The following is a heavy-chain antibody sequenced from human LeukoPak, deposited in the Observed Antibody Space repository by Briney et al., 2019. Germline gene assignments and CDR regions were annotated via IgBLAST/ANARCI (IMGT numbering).Heavy chain of an antibody. J-gene: IGHJ4*02. V-gene: IGHV1-69*05. CDR2: IIPIFGTA. CDR1: GGTFSSYA. CDR3: ARIPNIGSYGYYFDY. D-gene: IGHD5-18*01. Sequence: SVKVSCKASGGTFSSYAISWVRQAPGQGLEWMGGIIPIFGTANYAQKFQGRVTITTDESTSTAYMELSSLRSEDTAVYYCARIPNIGSYGYYFDYWGQGTLVTVSS.